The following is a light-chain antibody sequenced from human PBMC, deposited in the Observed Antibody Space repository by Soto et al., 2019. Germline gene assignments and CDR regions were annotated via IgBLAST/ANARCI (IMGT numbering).Light chain of an antibody. CDR2: NNN. V-gene: IGLV1-44*01. CDR3: GPWDDSLNGWV. CDR1: SSNTGSNT. Sequence: QSVLTQPPSASGTPGQRVTISCFGSSSNTGSNTVNWYQQLPGSAPRLLIYNNNQRPSGVPDRFSGSKSGTSASLAISGLQSEDEADYYCGPWDDSLNGWVFGGGTKLTVL. J-gene: IGLJ3*02.